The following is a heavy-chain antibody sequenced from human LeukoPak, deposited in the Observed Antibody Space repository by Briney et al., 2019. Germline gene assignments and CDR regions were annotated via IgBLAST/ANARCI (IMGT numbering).Heavy chain of an antibody. CDR2: ISGRGGST. CDR3: AKDVGYNYGRNFDY. D-gene: IGHD5-18*01. Sequence: GGSLRLSCAASGFTFSSYAMSWVRQAPGKGLEWVSGISGRGGSTYYADSVKGRFTISRDNSNNTLSLQMNSLRAEDTAVYYCAKDVGYNYGRNFDYWGQGTLVTVSS. V-gene: IGHV3-23*01. CDR1: GFTFSSYA. J-gene: IGHJ4*02.